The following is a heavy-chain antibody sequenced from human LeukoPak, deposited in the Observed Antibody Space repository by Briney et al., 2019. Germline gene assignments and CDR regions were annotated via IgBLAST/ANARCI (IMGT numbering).Heavy chain of an antibody. Sequence: GESLRLSCAASGFTYSSYAMSRVRQAPGKGLEWVSTITGSGGSTYYADSVKGRFTISRDNSKNTLDLQMNSLRAEDTAVYYCVKYLRYLDYWGQGTLVTVSS. D-gene: IGHD2-8*01. J-gene: IGHJ4*02. CDR2: ITGSGGST. V-gene: IGHV3-23*01. CDR1: GFTYSSYA. CDR3: VKYLRYLDY.